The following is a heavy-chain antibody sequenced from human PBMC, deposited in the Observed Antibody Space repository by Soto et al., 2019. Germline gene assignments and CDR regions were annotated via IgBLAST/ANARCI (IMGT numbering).Heavy chain of an antibody. CDR3: AKDHFKGNGIYDGFDV. Sequence: PGGSLRLSCAGNGLTMSTSAMSWVRQAPGKGLEWVSTIAGVDIFYADSVQGRFTISIDNSKNLLFLQMNSLTADDTATYYCAKDHFKGNGIYDGFDVWGQGTTVTVSS. CDR1: GLTMSTSA. CDR2: IAGVDI. D-gene: IGHD1-20*01. J-gene: IGHJ3*01. V-gene: IGHV3-23*01.